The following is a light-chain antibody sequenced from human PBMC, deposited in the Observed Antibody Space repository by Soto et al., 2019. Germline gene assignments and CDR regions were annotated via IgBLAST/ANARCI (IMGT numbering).Light chain of an antibody. CDR1: TGAVTSGHY. CDR2: DTS. V-gene: IGLV7-46*01. J-gene: IGLJ2*01. CDR3: LLSYSGAHVV. Sequence: QAVVTQESSLTVSPGGTVTLTCGSSTGAVTSGHYPYWFQQKPGQAPRTLIYDTSNKHSWTPARFSGSLLGGKAALTLSGAQPDDEADYYCLLSYSGAHVVFGGGTKVTVL.